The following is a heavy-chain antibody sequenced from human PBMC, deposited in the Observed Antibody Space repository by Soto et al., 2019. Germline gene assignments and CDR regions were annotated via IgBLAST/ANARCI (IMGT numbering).Heavy chain of an antibody. CDR3: ARYGSGSSVWFDP. CDR1: GGSISSYY. J-gene: IGHJ5*02. V-gene: IGHV4-59*01. D-gene: IGHD3-10*01. CDR2: IYYSGST. Sequence: QVQLQESGPGLLKPSETLSLTCTVSGGSISSYYWSWIRQPPGKGLEWIGYIYYSGSTNYNPSLKSRVTISVDTSKNQFSLKLSSVTAADTAVYYCARYGSGSSVWFDPWGQGTLVTVSS.